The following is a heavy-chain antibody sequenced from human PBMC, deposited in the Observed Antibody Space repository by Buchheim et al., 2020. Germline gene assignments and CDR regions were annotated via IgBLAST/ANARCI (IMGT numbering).Heavy chain of an antibody. CDR3: ASLAYCGGDCYPKAKDYYYYGMDV. J-gene: IGHJ6*02. Sequence: EVQLVQSGAEVKKPGESLRISCKGSGYSFTSYWISWVRQMPGKGLEWMGRIDPSDSYTNYSPSFQGHVTISADKSLSTAYLQWSSLKASDTAMYYCASLAYCGGDCYPKAKDYYYYGMDVWGQGTT. CDR1: GYSFTSYW. CDR2: IDPSDSYT. D-gene: IGHD2-21*02. V-gene: IGHV5-10-1*03.